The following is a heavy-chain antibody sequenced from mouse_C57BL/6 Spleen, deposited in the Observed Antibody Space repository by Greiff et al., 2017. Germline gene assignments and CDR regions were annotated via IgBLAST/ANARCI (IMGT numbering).Heavy chain of an antibody. CDR2: ISYDGSN. CDR1: GYSITSGYY. J-gene: IGHJ3*01. V-gene: IGHV3-6*01. Sequence: EVQLVESGPGLVKPSQSLSLTCSVTGYSITSGYYWNWIRQFPGNKLEWMGYISYDGSNNYNPSLKNRISITRDTSKNQFFLKLNSVTTEDTATYYCARPGYYEGFAYWGQGTLVTVSA. D-gene: IGHD2-3*01. CDR3: ARPGYYEGFAY.